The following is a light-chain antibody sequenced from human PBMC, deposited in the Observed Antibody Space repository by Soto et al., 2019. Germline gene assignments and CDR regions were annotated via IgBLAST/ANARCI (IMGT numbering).Light chain of an antibody. J-gene: IGKJ5*01. CDR3: QQSYSTPIT. CDR1: QSISSY. V-gene: IGKV1-39*01. Sequence: DIQMTQSPSSLSASVGDGVTITCRASQSISSYLNWYQQKPGKAPELLIYAASSLQSGVPSRFSGSGSGTDFTLTISSLQPEDFATYYCQQSYSTPITFGQGTRREIK. CDR2: AAS.